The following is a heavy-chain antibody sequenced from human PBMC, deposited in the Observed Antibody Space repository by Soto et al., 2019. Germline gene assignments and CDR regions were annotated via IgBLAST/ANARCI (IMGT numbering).Heavy chain of an antibody. D-gene: IGHD3-10*01. CDR2: IKQDGSEK. J-gene: IGHJ6*02. CDR3: ARAKMVRGRYHGIDV. V-gene: IGHV3-7*04. Sequence: EVQLVESGGGLVQPGGSLRLSCAASGFTFNNYWMSWVRQAPGKGLEWVANIKQDGSEKYYVDSVKGRFTISRDNAKNSLYLQMNSLRAEDTAVYECARAKMVRGRYHGIDVWGQGTTVIVSS. CDR1: GFTFNNYW.